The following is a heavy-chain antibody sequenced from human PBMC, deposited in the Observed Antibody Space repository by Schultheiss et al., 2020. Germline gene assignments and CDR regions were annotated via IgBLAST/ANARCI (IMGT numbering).Heavy chain of an antibody. J-gene: IGHJ4*02. V-gene: IGHV1-18*01. D-gene: IGHD4-23*01. CDR3: ARGASMTTVEY. CDR1: GGTFSSYA. Sequence: ASVKVSCKASGGTFSSYAISWVRQAPGQGLEWMGWISAYNGNTNYAQKFQGRVTMTTDTSTSTAYMELSSLRSEDTAVYYCARGASMTTVEYWGQGTLVTVAS. CDR2: ISAYNGNT.